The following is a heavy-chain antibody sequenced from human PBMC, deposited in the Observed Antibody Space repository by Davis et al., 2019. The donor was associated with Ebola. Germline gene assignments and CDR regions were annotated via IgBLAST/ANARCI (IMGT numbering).Heavy chain of an antibody. CDR2: FSYGDNT. CDR3: ARPWYSGTYYDAYDI. CDR1: GFSFSTYA. D-gene: IGHD1-26*01. J-gene: IGHJ3*02. Sequence: GSLRLSCAASGFSFSTYAMSWIRQPPGKGLEWVGSFSYGDNTHYYNPSLRSRVTISVDTSRNQFSLKLSSATAADTAVYYCARPWYSGTYYDAYDIWGQGTMVAVSS. V-gene: IGHV4-39*01.